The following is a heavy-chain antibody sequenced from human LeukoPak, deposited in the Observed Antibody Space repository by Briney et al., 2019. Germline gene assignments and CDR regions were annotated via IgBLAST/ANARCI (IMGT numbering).Heavy chain of an antibody. CDR1: GFTFSNYA. J-gene: IGHJ6*02. V-gene: IGHV3-23*01. Sequence: GGSLRLSCAASGFTFSNYAMNWVRQAPGKGLEWVSAISGSGGSTYYADSVKGRFTISRDNSKNTLYLQMNSLRAEDTAVYYCAKADDYYDSSGYYYYYGMDVWGQGTTVTVSS. D-gene: IGHD3-22*01. CDR2: ISGSGGST. CDR3: AKADDYYDSSGYYYYYGMDV.